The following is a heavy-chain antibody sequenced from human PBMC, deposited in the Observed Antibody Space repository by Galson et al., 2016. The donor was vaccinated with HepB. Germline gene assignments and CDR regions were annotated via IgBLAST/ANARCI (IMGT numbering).Heavy chain of an antibody. V-gene: IGHV3-21*04. J-gene: IGHJ2*01. CDR2: ISITSGYK. CDR3: ARPPEGDRRYFDL. CDR1: GFTFSTYS. D-gene: IGHD3-16*01. Sequence: SLRLSCAASGFTFSTYSMNWVRQAPGKGLEWVSFISITSGYKYYADSFKGRVTISRDNAKNSLYLQMNSLRAEDTAGYYCARPPEGDRRYFDLWGRGTLVTVSS.